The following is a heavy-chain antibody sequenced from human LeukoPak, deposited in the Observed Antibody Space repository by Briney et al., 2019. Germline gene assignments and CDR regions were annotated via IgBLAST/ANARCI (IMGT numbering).Heavy chain of an antibody. V-gene: IGHV3-23*01. Sequence: GGSLRLSCAASGFTFSSYAMSWVRQAPGKGLEWVSAISGSGGNTYYADSVKGRFTISRDNSKNTLYLQMDSLRAEDTAVFYCAKTEGGYYYDSSGYYSFDYWGQGTLVTVSS. J-gene: IGHJ4*02. CDR1: GFTFSSYA. CDR3: AKTEGGYYYDSSGYYSFDY. D-gene: IGHD3-22*01. CDR2: ISGSGGNT.